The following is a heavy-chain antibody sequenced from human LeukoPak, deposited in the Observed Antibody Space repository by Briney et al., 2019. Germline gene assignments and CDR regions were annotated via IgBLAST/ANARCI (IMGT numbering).Heavy chain of an antibody. D-gene: IGHD1-26*01. CDR2: IYYSGST. V-gene: IGHV4-59*01. CDR3: AREIPGIVGATYFDY. CDR1: GGSISSYY. J-gene: IGHJ4*02. Sequence: PSETLSLTCTVSGGSISSYYWSWIRQPPGQGLEWIGYIYYSGSTNYNPSLKSRVTISVDTSKNQFSLKLSSVTAADTAVYYCAREIPGIVGATYFDYWGQGTLVTVSS.